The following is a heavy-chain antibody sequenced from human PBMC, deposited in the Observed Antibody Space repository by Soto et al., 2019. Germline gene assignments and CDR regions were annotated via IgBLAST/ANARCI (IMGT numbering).Heavy chain of an antibody. CDR3: ARAHGRYYYDSREDY. V-gene: IGHV4-38-2*01. Sequence: SETLSLTCAVSGYSISSGYYWGWIRQPPGKGLEWIGSIYHSGSTYYNPSLKSRVTISVDTSKNQFSLKLSSVTAADTAVYYCARAHGRYYYDSREDYWGQGTLVTVSS. J-gene: IGHJ4*02. D-gene: IGHD3-22*01. CDR2: IYHSGST. CDR1: GYSISSGYY.